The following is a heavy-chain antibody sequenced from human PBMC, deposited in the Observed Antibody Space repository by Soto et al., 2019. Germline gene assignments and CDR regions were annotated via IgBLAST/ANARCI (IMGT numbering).Heavy chain of an antibody. J-gene: IGHJ6*03. CDR1: GFTVRSND. CDR2: IYSGGST. CDR3: AREDDNYYYYMDV. V-gene: IGHV3-66*01. Sequence: PGGSLRLSCAAAGFTVRSNDMSWVRQAPGKGLEWVSAIYSGGSTYYADSVKGRFTISRDNSKNTLYLQMNSLRAEDTAVYYCAREDDNYYYYMDVWGKGTTVTVSS.